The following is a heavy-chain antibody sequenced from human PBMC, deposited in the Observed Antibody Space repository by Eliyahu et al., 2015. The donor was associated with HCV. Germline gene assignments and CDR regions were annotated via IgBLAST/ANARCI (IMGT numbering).Heavy chain of an antibody. CDR1: GFRLSPYW. D-gene: IGHD6-19*01. CDR2: IKQDGSAR. V-gene: IGHV3-7*03. Sequence: EVQLVESGGGLVQPGGSLXLSCTXXGFRLSPYWXGWVRQAPGKGLGWVANIKQDGSARYYVDSVKGRFIIFRDNGKNSIYLQMDRLTADDTAVYYCARRGITVADATGWGWGMDVWGQGTSVTVSS. J-gene: IGHJ6*02. CDR3: ARRGITVADATGWGWGMDV.